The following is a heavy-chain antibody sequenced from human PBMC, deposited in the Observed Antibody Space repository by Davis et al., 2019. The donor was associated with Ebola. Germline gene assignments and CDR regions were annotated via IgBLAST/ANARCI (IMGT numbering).Heavy chain of an antibody. CDR2: IDPRSGNT. V-gene: IGHV1-46*01. CDR1: GYTLTSYY. CDR3: ARALDRLLDFDY. D-gene: IGHD3-3*01. J-gene: IGHJ4*02. Sequence: ASVKVSCKTSGYTLTSYYMHWVRQAPGQGLEWMGIIDPRSGNTNYAQKFQGRVTMTRDTSTNTVYMELSSLTSDDTAVYYCARALDRLLDFDYWGQGTLVTVSS.